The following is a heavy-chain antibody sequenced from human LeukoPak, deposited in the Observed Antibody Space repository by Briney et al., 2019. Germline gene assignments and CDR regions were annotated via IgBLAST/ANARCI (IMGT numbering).Heavy chain of an antibody. CDR3: AKDRVVAGTTGAFDI. D-gene: IGHD6-19*01. J-gene: IGHJ3*02. V-gene: IGHV3-30*02. CDR1: GFTFSSYG. Sequence: PGGSLRLSCAASGFTFSSYGMHWVRQAPGKGLKWVAFIRYDGSNKYYADSVKGRFTISRDNSENTLYLQMNSLRAEDTAVYYCAKDRVVAGTTGAFDIWGQGTMVTVSS. CDR2: IRYDGSNK.